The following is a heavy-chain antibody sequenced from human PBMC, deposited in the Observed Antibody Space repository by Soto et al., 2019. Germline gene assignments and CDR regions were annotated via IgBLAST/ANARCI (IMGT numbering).Heavy chain of an antibody. CDR2: ISGSGGST. CDR3: AKEGSSSSVGTAYYYYGMDV. V-gene: IGHV3-23*01. Sequence: GGSLRLSCAASGFTFSSYAMSWVRQAPGKGLEWVSAISGSGGSTYYADSVKGRFTISRDNSKNTLYLQMNSLRAEDTAVYYCAKEGSSSSVGTAYYYYGMDVWGQGTTVTVSS. CDR1: GFTFSSYA. J-gene: IGHJ6*02. D-gene: IGHD6-6*01.